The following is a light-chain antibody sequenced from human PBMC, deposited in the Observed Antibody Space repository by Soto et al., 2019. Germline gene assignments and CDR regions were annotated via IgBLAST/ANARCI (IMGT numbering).Light chain of an antibody. Sequence: QSVLTQPASVSGSPGQSITISCTGTSDVVGNYNLVSWYQQHPGKAPKLIIYEGNKRPSGVSNRFSGSKSANTASLTISGLRAEDEADYYCQSYDNALSAWVFGGGTKVTVL. J-gene: IGLJ3*02. CDR3: QSYDNALSAWV. V-gene: IGLV2-23*01. CDR2: EGN. CDR1: SDVVGNYNL.